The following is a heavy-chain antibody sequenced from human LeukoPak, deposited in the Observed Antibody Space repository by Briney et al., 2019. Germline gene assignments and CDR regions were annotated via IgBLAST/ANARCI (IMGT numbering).Heavy chain of an antibody. CDR2: ITDDGYNT. Sequence: GGSLRLSCAASGFTFSAFAMTWVRQAPGKGLEWVSTITDDGYNTYSADSVKGRITFSRDNSKNTLSLQLRSLRAEDAAVYYCAKDLSYTSGASDHWGQGTLVTVSS. J-gene: IGHJ4*02. CDR3: AKDLSYTSGASDH. D-gene: IGHD6-19*01. V-gene: IGHV3-23*01. CDR1: GFTFSAFA.